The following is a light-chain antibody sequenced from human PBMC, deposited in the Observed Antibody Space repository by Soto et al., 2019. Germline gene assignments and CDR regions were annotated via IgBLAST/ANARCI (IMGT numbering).Light chain of an antibody. CDR2: GAS. J-gene: IGKJ1*01. CDR1: QSVSNN. Sequence: ETVMTQSPATLSLFPGVRAPLSCRASQSVSNNLAWYQQKSGQSPRLLIYGASTRATGIPARFSGSGSGTEFTLTISSLQSEDFAVYYCQQYNNWPWTFGQGTKVDIK. CDR3: QQYNNWPWT. V-gene: IGKV3-15*01.